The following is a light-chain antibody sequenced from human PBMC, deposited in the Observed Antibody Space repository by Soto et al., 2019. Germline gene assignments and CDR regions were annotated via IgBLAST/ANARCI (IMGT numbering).Light chain of an antibody. CDR1: QSVSSN. Sequence: EIVMTQSPATLSVSPGERATLSCRASQSVSSNLAWYQQKPGQAPRLLIYGASTRATGIPARFSGSGSGTEFPHTIPSRQSEVFAVYSCEQNKNWPLALTFGGGTKVEIK. CDR2: GAS. V-gene: IGKV3D-15*01. J-gene: IGKJ4*01. CDR3: EQNKNWPLALT.